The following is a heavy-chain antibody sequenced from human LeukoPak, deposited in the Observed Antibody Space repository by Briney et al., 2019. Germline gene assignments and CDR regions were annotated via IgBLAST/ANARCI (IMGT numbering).Heavy chain of an antibody. D-gene: IGHD2-8*01. CDR3: ARDCTNGVCYGAFDI. CDR1: GGTFSSYA. CDR2: IIPIFGTA. V-gene: IGHV1-69*13. J-gene: IGHJ3*02. Sequence: VASVKVSCKASGGTFSSYAISWVRQAPGQGLEWMGGIIPIFGTANYAQKFQGRVTITADESTSTAYMELSSLRSEDTAVYYCARDCTNGVCYGAFDIWGQGTMVTVSS.